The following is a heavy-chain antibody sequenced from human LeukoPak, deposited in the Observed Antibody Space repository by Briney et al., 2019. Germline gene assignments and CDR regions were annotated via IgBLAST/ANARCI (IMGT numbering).Heavy chain of an antibody. D-gene: IGHD3-3*01. CDR2: INHSGST. V-gene: IGHV4-34*01. CDR3: ARGVGVNYDFWSGYPRPWFDP. CDR1: GGSFSGYY. Sequence: ASETLSLTCAVYGGSFSGYYWSWIRQPPGKGLEWIGEINHSGSTNYNPSLKSRVTISVDTSKNQFSLKLSSVTAADTAVYYCARGVGVNYDFWSGYPRPWFDPWGQGTLVTVSS. J-gene: IGHJ5*02.